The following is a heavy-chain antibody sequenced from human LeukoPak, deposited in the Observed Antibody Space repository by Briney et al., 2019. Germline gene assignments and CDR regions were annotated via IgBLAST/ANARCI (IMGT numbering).Heavy chain of an antibody. V-gene: IGHV3-48*03. CDR2: ISSSGSTI. CDR1: GFTFSSYE. CDR3: AKEIGGDYGFDY. J-gene: IGHJ4*02. D-gene: IGHD4-17*01. Sequence: GGSLRLSCAASGFTFSSYEMNWVRQAPGKGLEWVSYISSSGSTIYYADSVKGRFTISRDNSKNTLYLQMNSLRAEDTAVYYCAKEIGGDYGFDYWGQGTLVTVSS.